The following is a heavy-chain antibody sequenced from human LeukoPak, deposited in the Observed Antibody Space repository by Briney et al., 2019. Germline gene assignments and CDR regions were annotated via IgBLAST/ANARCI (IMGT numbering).Heavy chain of an antibody. D-gene: IGHD3-22*01. CDR1: GGSFSGYY. CDR3: ARGGYYYDSSGYSY. V-gene: IGHV4-34*01. Sequence: SETLSLTCAVYGGSFSGYYWSWIRQPSGKGLEWIGEINHSGSTNYNPSLKSRVTISVDTSKNQFSLKLSSVTAADTAVYYCARGGYYYDSSGYSYWGQGTLVTVSS. CDR2: INHSGST. J-gene: IGHJ4*02.